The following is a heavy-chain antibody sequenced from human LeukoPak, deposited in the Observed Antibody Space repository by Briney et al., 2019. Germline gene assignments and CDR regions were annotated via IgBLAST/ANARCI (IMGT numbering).Heavy chain of an antibody. D-gene: IGHD4-23*01. Sequence: GGSLRLSCAASGFTFSSYWMSWVRQAPGKGLEWVATIKQDGSEEYYVDSVKGRFTISRDNAKSSLYLQMNSLRAEDTAVYYCATDRHIGRPSWVNPDYFDYWGQGTLVTVSS. J-gene: IGHJ4*02. CDR2: IKQDGSEE. CDR3: ATDRHIGRPSWVNPDYFDY. CDR1: GFTFSSYW. V-gene: IGHV3-7*01.